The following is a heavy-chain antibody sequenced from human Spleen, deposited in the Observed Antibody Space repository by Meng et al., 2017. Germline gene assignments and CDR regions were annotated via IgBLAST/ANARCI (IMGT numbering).Heavy chain of an antibody. CDR1: GYTFTSYG. V-gene: IGHV1-18*01. Sequence: ASVKVSCKASGYTFTSYGISWVRQAPGQGLEWMGWISAYNGSTNYAQKLQGRVTMTTDTSTSTAYMELRSLRSDDTAVYYCARDRSENWNYVQGWFDPWGQGTLVTVSS. D-gene: IGHD1-7*01. CDR2: ISAYNGST. CDR3: ARDRSENWNYVQGWFDP. J-gene: IGHJ5*02.